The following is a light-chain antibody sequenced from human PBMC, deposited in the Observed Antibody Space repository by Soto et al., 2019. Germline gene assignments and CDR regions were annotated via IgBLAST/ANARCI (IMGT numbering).Light chain of an antibody. Sequence: QAVVTQEPSLTVSPGGTVTLTCGSSTGAVTSGHYPYWFQQKPGQAPRTLIYDTSNKHSWTPARFSGSLLGGKAALTLSGAQPEDEAEYYCWLSYSGARAGVFGGGTQLTVL. V-gene: IGLV7-46*01. CDR3: WLSYSGARAGV. CDR2: DTS. CDR1: TGAVTSGHY. J-gene: IGLJ7*01.